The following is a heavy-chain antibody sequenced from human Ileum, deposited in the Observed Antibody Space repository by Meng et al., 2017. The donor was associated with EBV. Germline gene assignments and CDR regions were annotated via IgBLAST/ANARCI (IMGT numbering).Heavy chain of an antibody. J-gene: IGHJ4*01. Sequence: LLLESGPVLVKTPGTMSSPTAASGDSTSRNKWWGWVRKPQKKGQGWIGEIFNDGTGNYNQSLKSRVTISMDTSKNQISLGLTSVTAADTDVYYCEARVGGSYSGFDLWGQGTLVTVSS. CDR3: EARVGGSYSGFDL. V-gene: IGHV4-4*03. CDR2: IFNDGTG. D-gene: IGHD1-26*01. CDR1: GDSTSRNKW.